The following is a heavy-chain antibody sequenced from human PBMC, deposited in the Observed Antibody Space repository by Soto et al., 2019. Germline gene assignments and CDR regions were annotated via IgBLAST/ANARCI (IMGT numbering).Heavy chain of an antibody. Sequence: EVQLVESGGAWVHPGGSLRLSCAASGSTFSSYWMTWVRQVPGKGLEWVANINQDGSEKYYVDSVKGRFTISRDNAKNSLFLQMNSLRAEDTAVYYCARGRLGDFWGQGALVTVSS. CDR1: GSTFSSYW. CDR2: INQDGSEK. V-gene: IGHV3-7*01. CDR3: ARGRLGDF. J-gene: IGHJ4*02. D-gene: IGHD3-9*01.